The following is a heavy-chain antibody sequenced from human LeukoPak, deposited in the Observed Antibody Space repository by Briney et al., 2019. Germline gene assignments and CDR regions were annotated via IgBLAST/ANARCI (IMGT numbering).Heavy chain of an antibody. V-gene: IGHV7-4-1*02. CDR2: INTNTGNP. CDR1: GYTFTSYA. J-gene: IGHJ5*02. Sequence: GASVKVSCKASGYTFTSYAMNWVRQAPGQGLEWMGWINTNTGNPIYAQGFTGRFVFSLDTSVNTAYLQISSLKAGDTAVYYCARDHGSQRYWFDPWGQGTLVTVSS. D-gene: IGHD1-26*01. CDR3: ARDHGSQRYWFDP.